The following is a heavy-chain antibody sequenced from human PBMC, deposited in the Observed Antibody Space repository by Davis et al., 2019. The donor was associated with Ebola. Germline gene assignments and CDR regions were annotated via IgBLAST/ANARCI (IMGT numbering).Heavy chain of an antibody. V-gene: IGHV1-2*02. D-gene: IGHD1-14*01. CDR3: ARSHHPIDYFVY. CDR2: INPNSDVT. CDR1: GYTFTGYY. J-gene: IGHJ4*02. Sequence: ASVKVSCKASGYTFTGYYIHWVRQAPGQGLEWMGWINPNSDVTNYAQNFQARVTMTRDTSISTAYMELSSLESDDTAVYYCARSHHPIDYFVYWGQGTLVTVSS.